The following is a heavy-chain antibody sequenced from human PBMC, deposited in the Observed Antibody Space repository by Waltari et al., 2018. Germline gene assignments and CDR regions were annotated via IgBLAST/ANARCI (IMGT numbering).Heavy chain of an antibody. CDR3: ARGTHY. Sequence: QVQLQESGPGLVKPSETLSLTCAVSGYSISSGYYWVWIRQPPGKGLEWIGSLHHSGSTDYNPSLRSRVTISVDTSKNQFSLKLSSVTAADTAVYYCARGTHYWGQGTLVTVSS. CDR1: GYSISSGYY. J-gene: IGHJ4*02. CDR2: LHHSGST. D-gene: IGHD1-1*01. V-gene: IGHV4-38-2*01.